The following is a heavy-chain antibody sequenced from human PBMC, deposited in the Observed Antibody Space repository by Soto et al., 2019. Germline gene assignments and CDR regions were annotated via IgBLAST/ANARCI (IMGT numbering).Heavy chain of an antibody. V-gene: IGHV2-5*02. CDR2: IYWDNDK. CDR3: ARSLWFGELH. Sequence: QITLKESGPTLVKPTQPLTLTCSFSGFSLSTTGVGVGWIRQSPGKDLEWLAIIYWDNDKRYSPSLKSRVTITKDTSKNQVVLTVTNMDPVDTGTYYCARSLWFGELHWGQGALVTVSS. J-gene: IGHJ4*02. D-gene: IGHD3-10*01. CDR1: GFSLSTTGVG.